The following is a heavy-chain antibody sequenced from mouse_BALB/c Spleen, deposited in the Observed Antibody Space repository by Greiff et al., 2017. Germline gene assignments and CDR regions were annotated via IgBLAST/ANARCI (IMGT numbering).Heavy chain of an antibody. CDR1: GFTFSSFG. CDR2: ISSGSSTI. CDR3: ARGEYFDV. Sequence: EVQRVESGGGLVQPGGSRKLSCAASGFTFSSFGMHWVRQAPEKGLEWVAYISSGSSTIYYADTVKGRFTISRDNPKNTLFLQMTSLRSEDTAMYYCARGEYFDVWGAGTTVTVSS. J-gene: IGHJ1*01. V-gene: IGHV5-17*02.